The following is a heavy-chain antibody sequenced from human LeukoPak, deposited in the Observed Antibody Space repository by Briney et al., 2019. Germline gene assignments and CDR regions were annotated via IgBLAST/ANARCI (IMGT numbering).Heavy chain of an antibody. D-gene: IGHD2-2*01. CDR1: GFTFSSYG. V-gene: IGHV3-30*02. CDR2: IRYDGSNK. Sequence: GGSLKLSCAASGFTFSSYGMHWVRQAPGKGLEWVAFIRYDGSNKYYADSVKVRFTISRDNSKNTLYLQMNSLRAEDTAVYYCAKDISIYCSSTSCYGAEYFQHRGQGTLVTVSS. CDR3: AKDISIYCSSTSCYGAEYFQH. J-gene: IGHJ1*01.